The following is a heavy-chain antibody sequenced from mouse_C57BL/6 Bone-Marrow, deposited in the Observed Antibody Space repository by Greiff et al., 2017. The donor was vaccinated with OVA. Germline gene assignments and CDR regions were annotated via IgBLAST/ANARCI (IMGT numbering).Heavy chain of an antibody. J-gene: IGHJ2*01. CDR2: IDPSDSYT. CDR3: ARKIYYLYYFDY. Sequence: VQLQQPGAELVMPGASVKLSCKASGYTFTSYWMHWVKQRPGQGLEWIGEIDPSDSYTNYNQKFKGKSTLTVDKSSSTAYMQLSSLTSEDSAVYYCARKIYYLYYFDYWGQGTTLTVSS. V-gene: IGHV1-69*01. CDR1: GYTFTSYW. D-gene: IGHD2-1*01.